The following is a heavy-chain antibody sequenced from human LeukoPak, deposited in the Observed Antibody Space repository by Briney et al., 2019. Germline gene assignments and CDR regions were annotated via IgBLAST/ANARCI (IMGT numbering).Heavy chain of an antibody. Sequence: SETLSLTCTVSGGSISSYYWSWIRQPPGKGLEWIGYIYYSWSTNYNPSLKSRVTISVDTSKNQFSLKLSSVTAADTAVYYCARHLPEFGMAYWGQGTLVTVSS. V-gene: IGHV4-59*08. D-gene: IGHD1-14*01. J-gene: IGHJ4*02. CDR2: IYYSWST. CDR3: ARHLPEFGMAY. CDR1: GGSISSYY.